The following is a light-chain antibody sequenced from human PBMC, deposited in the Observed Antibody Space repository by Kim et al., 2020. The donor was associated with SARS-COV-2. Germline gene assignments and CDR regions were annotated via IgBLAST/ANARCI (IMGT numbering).Light chain of an antibody. CDR2: DVS. CDR3: SSYTSSSTLGV. V-gene: IGLV2-14*03. J-gene: IGLJ1*01. CDR1: SSDVGGYNY. Sequence: QSITITGTGTSSDVGGYNYVSCYQQHPGKAPKLMIYDVSNRPSGVSNRFSGSKSGNTASLTISGLQAEDEADYYCSSYTSSSTLGVFGTGTKVTVL.